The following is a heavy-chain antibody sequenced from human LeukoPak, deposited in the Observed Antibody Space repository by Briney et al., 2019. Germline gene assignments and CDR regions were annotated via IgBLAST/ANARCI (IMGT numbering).Heavy chain of an antibody. CDR2: IYSGGST. CDR3: ARDSEREYSSSYMFGYYYMDV. D-gene: IGHD6-6*01. CDR1: GFTVSSNY. V-gene: IGHV3-53*01. Sequence: PGGSLRHSCAASGFTVSSNYMSWVRQAPGKGLEWVSVIYSGGSTYYADSVKGRFTISRDNSKNTLYLQMNSLRAEDTAVYYCARDSEREYSSSYMFGYYYMDVWGKGTTVTVSS. J-gene: IGHJ6*03.